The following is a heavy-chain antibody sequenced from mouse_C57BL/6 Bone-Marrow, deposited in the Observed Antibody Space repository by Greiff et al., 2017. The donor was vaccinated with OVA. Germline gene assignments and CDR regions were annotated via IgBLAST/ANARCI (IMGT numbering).Heavy chain of an antibody. V-gene: IGHV2-5*01. CDR2: IWRGGST. D-gene: IGHD2-1*01. CDR1: GFSLTSYG. J-gene: IGHJ3*01. Sequence: QVQLQQSGPGLVQPSQSLSITCTVSGFSLTSYGVHWVRQSPGKGLEWLGVIWRGGSTDYNAAFMSRLSITKDNSKSQVFFKMNSLQADDTAIYYCATIYYGNYEGFAYWGQGTLVTVSA. CDR3: ATIYYGNYEGFAY.